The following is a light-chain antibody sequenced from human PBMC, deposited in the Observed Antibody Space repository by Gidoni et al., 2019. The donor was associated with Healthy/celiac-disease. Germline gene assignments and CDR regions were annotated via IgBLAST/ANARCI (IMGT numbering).Light chain of an antibody. Sequence: AIRMTPSPSSFSASTGDRVTITCRASQGISSYLAWYQQKPGKAPKLLIYAASTLQSGVPSRFSGSGSGTDFTLTISCLQSEDFATYYCQQYYSYSLTFXGXTKVEIK. CDR1: QGISSY. J-gene: IGKJ4*01. CDR2: AAS. V-gene: IGKV1-8*01. CDR3: QQYYSYSLT.